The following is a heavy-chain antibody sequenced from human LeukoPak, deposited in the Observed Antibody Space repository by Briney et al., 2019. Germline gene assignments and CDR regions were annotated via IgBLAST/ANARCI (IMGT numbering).Heavy chain of an antibody. V-gene: IGHV3-11*01. CDR3: ARDRLWFGEERLDY. CDR2: ISSSGSTI. Sequence: GGSLRLSCAASGFTFSDYYMSWIRQAPGNGLEWVSYISSSGSTIYYADSVKGRFTISRDNAKNSLYLQMNSLRAEDTAVYYCARDRLWFGEERLDYWGQGTLVTVSS. CDR1: GFTFSDYY. J-gene: IGHJ4*02. D-gene: IGHD3-10*01.